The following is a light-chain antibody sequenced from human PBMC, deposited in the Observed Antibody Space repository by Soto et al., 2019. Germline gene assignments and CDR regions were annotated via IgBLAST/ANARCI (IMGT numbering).Light chain of an antibody. CDR2: GVT. Sequence: QSALTQPASVSGSPGQSISIPCTGTSSDIGAFNFVSWYQQHPGKAPKVLIYGVTNRPSGVDYRFSGPKSGDTASLIISGLRPEDEADYYCSSFTSASTRIFGTGTKLTVL. CDR3: SSFTSASTRI. V-gene: IGLV2-14*03. CDR1: SSDIGAFNF. J-gene: IGLJ1*01.